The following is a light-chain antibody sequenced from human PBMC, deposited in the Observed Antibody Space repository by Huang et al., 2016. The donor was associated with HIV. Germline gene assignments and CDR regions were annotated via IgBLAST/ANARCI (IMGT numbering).Light chain of an antibody. J-gene: IGKJ1*01. V-gene: IGKV4-1*01. CDR3: QQYYTVPWT. CDR1: QSLLYRSNNKNH. Sequence: DIVLTQSPHSLAVSLGERATINCKSSQSLLYRSNNKNHLVWYQQKPGQPPKLLMYWASTRGSGVPDRFSASGSGTDVTLTISSLQAEDVAVYYCQQYYTVPWTFGQGTKVEI. CDR2: WAS.